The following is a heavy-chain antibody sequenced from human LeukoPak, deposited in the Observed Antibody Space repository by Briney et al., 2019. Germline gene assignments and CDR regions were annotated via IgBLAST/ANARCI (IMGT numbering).Heavy chain of an antibody. CDR3: ARGLRYYYGSGSYYKPITYNWFDP. Sequence: PSETLSLTCIVSGGSFSSSYWSWIRQPPGKGLEWIAYIYSNGNTNSNPSLKSRVTISVDTSKNQFSLKLSSVTAADTAVYYCARGLRYYYGSGSYYKPITYNWFDPWGQGTLVTVSS. CDR1: GGSFSSSY. J-gene: IGHJ5*02. V-gene: IGHV4-59*12. CDR2: IYSNGNT. D-gene: IGHD3-10*01.